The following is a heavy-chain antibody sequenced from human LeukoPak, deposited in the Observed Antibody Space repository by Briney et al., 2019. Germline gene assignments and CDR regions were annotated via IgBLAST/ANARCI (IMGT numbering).Heavy chain of an antibody. Sequence: PGGSLRLSCAASGFTVSSNYMNWVRQAPGKGLEWVSVTYSGGSTYYADSVKGRFTISRDNSKNTLYLQMNSLRAEDTAVYYCAKDLNSTYNYDSSGYEDAFEIWGQGTMVTVSS. J-gene: IGHJ3*02. CDR1: GFTVSSNY. CDR2: TYSGGST. D-gene: IGHD3-22*01. CDR3: AKDLNSTYNYDSSGYEDAFEI. V-gene: IGHV3-53*01.